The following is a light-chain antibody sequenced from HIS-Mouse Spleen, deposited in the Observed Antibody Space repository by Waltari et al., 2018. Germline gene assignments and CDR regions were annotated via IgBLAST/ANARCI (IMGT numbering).Light chain of an antibody. Sequence: SYELTQPPSVSVSPGQTARITCSGDALPKHYAYWYQPKPGQAPVLVIYKDSGRPAGIPERFSGSSSGTTVTLTISGVQAEDEADYYCQSADSSGTYVFGTGTKVTVL. J-gene: IGLJ1*01. CDR2: KDS. CDR3: QSADSSGTYV. V-gene: IGLV3-25*03. CDR1: ALPKHY.